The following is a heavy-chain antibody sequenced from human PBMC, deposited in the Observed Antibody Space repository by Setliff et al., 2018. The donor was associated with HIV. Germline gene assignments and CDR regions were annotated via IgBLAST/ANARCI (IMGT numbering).Heavy chain of an antibody. CDR2: IYWNDDK. D-gene: IGHD4-17*01. J-gene: IGHJ4*02. CDR1: GFSLSSGGVG. V-gene: IGHV2-5*01. Sequence: FGPTLVNPTQSLPLTCSFSGFSLSSGGVGVGWFPPSPGKALEWLAVIYWNDDKRYSPSLKSRLTITSDTSKNQVVLTMTNMDPGDTATYYCAHRLRVPTVSTPYYFDSWGQGTLVTVSS. CDR3: AHRLRVPTVSTPYYFDS.